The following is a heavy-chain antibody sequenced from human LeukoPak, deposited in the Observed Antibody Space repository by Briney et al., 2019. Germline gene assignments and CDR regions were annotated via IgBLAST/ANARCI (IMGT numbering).Heavy chain of an antibody. CDR1: GGSISSSSYY. CDR2: IYYSGST. V-gene: IGHV4-39*07. D-gene: IGHD2-15*01. CDR3: ARFVVLRFDP. J-gene: IGHJ5*02. Sequence: PSETLSLTCTVSGGSISSSSYYWGWIRQPPGKGLEWIGSIYYSGSTYYNPSLKSRVTMSVDTSKNQFSLKLSSVTAADTAVYYCARFVVLRFDPWGQGTLVTVSS.